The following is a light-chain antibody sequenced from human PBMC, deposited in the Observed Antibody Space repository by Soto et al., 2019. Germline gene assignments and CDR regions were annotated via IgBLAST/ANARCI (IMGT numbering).Light chain of an antibody. J-gene: IGLJ2*01. Sequence: QSVLTQPPSVSGAPGQWVTISCTGSGSNIGAGYDVHWYQQLPGTGPKLLIYGNSNRPSGVPDRFSGSKSGTSASLAITGLQAEDEADYYCQSYDSSLSGVVFGGGTKLTVL. CDR1: GSNIGAGYD. CDR3: QSYDSSLSGVV. V-gene: IGLV1-40*01. CDR2: GNS.